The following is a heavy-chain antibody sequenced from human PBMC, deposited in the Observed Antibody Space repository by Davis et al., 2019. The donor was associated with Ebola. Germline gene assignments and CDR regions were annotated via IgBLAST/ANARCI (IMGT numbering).Heavy chain of an antibody. CDR1: GHSISSGYF. CDR2: LYHSGST. Sequence: PSETLSLTCAVSGHSISSGYFWGWIRQPPGKGLEWIGSLYHSGSTYYDASLKSRVTISVDTSKNQFSLKLSSVTAADTAVYYCARGNYDFWIWHYYYYMDVWGKGTTVTVSS. D-gene: IGHD3-3*01. V-gene: IGHV4-38-2*01. J-gene: IGHJ6*03. CDR3: ARGNYDFWIWHYYYYMDV.